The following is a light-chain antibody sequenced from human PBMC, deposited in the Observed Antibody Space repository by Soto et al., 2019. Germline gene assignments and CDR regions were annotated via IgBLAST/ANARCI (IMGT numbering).Light chain of an antibody. V-gene: IGLV3-21*02. CDR2: DDS. CDR1: NIGSES. J-gene: IGLJ2*01. Sequence: SYELTQPPSVSVAPGQTARITCGGNNIGSESVHWFQQKPGQAPVLVVYDDSDRPSGIPERFSGSSSGNTATLTISGVEAGDEADYYCQVWDSSSDHYVVFGGGTKLTVL. CDR3: QVWDSSSDHYVV.